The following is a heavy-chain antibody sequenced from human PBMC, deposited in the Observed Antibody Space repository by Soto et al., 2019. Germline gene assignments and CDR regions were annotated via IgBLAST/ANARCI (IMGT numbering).Heavy chain of an antibody. CDR1: GGSISSSNW. CDR2: IYHSGST. CDR3: ARAGGSSGYFRWCFDL. V-gene: IGHV4-4*02. Sequence: QVQLQESGPGLVKPSGTLSLTCAVSGGSISSSNWWSWVRQPPGKGLEWIGEIYHSGSTNHNPSLKSRVTISVDKSKNQFSLKLSSVTAADTAVYYCARAGGSSGYFRWCFDLWGRGTLVTVSS. D-gene: IGHD3-22*01. J-gene: IGHJ2*01.